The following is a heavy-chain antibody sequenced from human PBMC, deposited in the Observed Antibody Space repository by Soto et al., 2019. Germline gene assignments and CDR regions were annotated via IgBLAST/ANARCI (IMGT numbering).Heavy chain of an antibody. V-gene: IGHV4-31*03. J-gene: IGHJ6*02. Sequence: SETLSLTCTVSGGSISSGGYYWSWIRQHPGKGLEWIGYIYYSGSTYYNPSLKSRVTISVDTSKNQFSLKLSSVTAADTAVYYCARYGETFGGVIALPYYYYGMDVWGQGTTVTVSS. CDR1: GGSISSGGYY. D-gene: IGHD3-16*02. CDR2: IYYSGST. CDR3: ARYGETFGGVIALPYYYYGMDV.